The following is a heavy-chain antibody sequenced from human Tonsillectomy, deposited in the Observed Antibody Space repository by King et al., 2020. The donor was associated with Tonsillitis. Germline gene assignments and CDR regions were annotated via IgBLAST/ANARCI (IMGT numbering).Heavy chain of an antibody. J-gene: IGHJ4*02. V-gene: IGHV3-30*02. CDR3: AKEENPSSPFAY. CDR2: IQRDGSEK. CDR1: GLTFSGYA. Sequence: VQLVESGGGVVQPGGSLRLSCAASGLTFSGYAMHWVRQAPGKGLEWVTFIQRDGSEKFYADSVRGRFTISRDDSKNTLYLQMNSLRVDDTAVYYCAKEENPSSPFAYWGQGTLVTVSS. D-gene: IGHD2/OR15-2a*01.